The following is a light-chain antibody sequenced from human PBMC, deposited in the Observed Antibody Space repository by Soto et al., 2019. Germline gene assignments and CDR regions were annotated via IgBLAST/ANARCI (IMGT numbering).Light chain of an antibody. CDR2: RAS. V-gene: IGKV3-15*01. CDR1: QNIYSN. CDR3: QQRSNWPS. Sequence: IVMTQSPATLSVSPGERATLSCRASQNIYSNVAWYQQRPGQAPRLLIYRASTRAPGIPARFSGSGSGTDFTLTISSLEPEDFAVYYCQQRSNWPSFGGGTKVDIK. J-gene: IGKJ4*01.